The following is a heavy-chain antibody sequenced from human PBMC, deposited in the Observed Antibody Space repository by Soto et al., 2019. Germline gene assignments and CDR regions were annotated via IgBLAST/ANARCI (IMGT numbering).Heavy chain of an antibody. CDR2: ISAYNGNT. D-gene: IGHD2-8*01. CDR3: ARAGIYCTNGVCYTGSGYFDY. CDR1: GYTFTSYG. Sequence: QVRLVQSGAEVKKPGASVKVSCKASGYTFTSYGISWVRQAPGQGLEWMGWISAYNGNTNYAQKLQGRVTMTTDTSTSTAYMELRSLRSDDTAVYYCARAGIYCTNGVCYTGSGYFDYWGQGTLVTVSS. J-gene: IGHJ4*02. V-gene: IGHV1-18*01.